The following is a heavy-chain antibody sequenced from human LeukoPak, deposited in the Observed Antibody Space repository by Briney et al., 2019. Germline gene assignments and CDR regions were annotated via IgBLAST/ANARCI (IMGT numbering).Heavy chain of an antibody. CDR1: GYTFTGYY. J-gene: IGHJ3*02. Sequence: ASVKVSCKTSGYTFTGYYIHWVRQAPGQGPEWMGWISPNSGGTNYAQKLQDRVSMTRDTSINTAYMELSRLRSDDTAVFYCARSLSPYGSGWNDAFAIWGQGTIVTVSS. V-gene: IGHV1-2*02. CDR3: ARSLSPYGSGWNDAFAI. CDR2: ISPNSGGT. D-gene: IGHD6-19*01.